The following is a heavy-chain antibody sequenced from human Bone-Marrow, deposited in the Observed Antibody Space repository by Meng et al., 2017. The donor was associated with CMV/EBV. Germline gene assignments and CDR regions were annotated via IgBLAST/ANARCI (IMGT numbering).Heavy chain of an antibody. Sequence: GGSLRLSCAASGFTFDDYAMHWVRQAPGKGLVWVSRIKTDGTYANYADSVEGRFTISRDNAKNALYLQMNSLRGEDTAVYYCVRDGHSWDFDFWGQGTLVTVSS. CDR3: VRDGHSWDFDF. CDR2: IKTDGTYA. D-gene: IGHD6-13*01. CDR1: GFTFDDYA. J-gene: IGHJ4*02. V-gene: IGHV3-74*01.